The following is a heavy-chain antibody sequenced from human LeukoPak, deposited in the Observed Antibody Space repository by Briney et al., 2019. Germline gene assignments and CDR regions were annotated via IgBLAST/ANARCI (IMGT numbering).Heavy chain of an antibody. D-gene: IGHD5-12*01. J-gene: IGHJ4*02. CDR1: GGSFSGYS. V-gene: IGHV4-34*12. Sequence: SETLSLTCGVYGGSFSGYSWNWIRQSPGKGLEWIGEIIHIGSTNYNPSLKSRTTISVDTSKNRFSLKLTSVTAADTAVYYCARSLYIVATINYWGQGTLVTVSS. CDR3: ARSLYIVATINY. CDR2: IIHIGST.